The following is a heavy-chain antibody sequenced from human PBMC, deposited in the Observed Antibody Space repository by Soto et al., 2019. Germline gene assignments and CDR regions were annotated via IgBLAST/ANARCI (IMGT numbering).Heavy chain of an antibody. Sequence: EVQLVESGGGLVQPGGSLRLSCAASGFTFSSYSMNWVRQAPGKGLEWVSYISSSSSTIYYADSVKGRFTISRDNAKNSLYLQMSSLRAEDTAVYYCARDQSVPAAINFDYWGQGTLVTVSS. V-gene: IGHV3-48*01. CDR1: GFTFSSYS. CDR2: ISSSSSTI. D-gene: IGHD2-2*01. J-gene: IGHJ4*02. CDR3: ARDQSVPAAINFDY.